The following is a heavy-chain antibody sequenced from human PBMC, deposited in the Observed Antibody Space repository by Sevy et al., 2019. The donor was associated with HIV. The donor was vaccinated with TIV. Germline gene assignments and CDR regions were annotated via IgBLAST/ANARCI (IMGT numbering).Heavy chain of an antibody. V-gene: IGHV3-9*01. J-gene: IGHJ4*02. CDR3: AKERRDMNIFGAGTFVY. D-gene: IGHD3-10*02. CDR1: GFTFDDYA. CDR2: ISWNSGIL. Sequence: GGSLRLSCVASGFTFDDYAMHWVRQVPGKGLEWVAGISWNSGILGYVDSVKGRFTISRDDAKNSLSLQMNSLRPEDTALYYCAKERRDMNIFGAGTFVYWGLGTLVTASS.